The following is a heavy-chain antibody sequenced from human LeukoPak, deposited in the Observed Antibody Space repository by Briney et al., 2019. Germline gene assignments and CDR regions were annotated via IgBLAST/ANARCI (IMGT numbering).Heavy chain of an antibody. CDR3: ARDRPPSGLGGPLFDP. D-gene: IGHD1-26*01. J-gene: IGHJ5*02. V-gene: IGHV4-59*12. CDR1: GGSINSYY. CDR2: IYYSGST. Sequence: SETLSLTCTVSGGSINSYYWSWIRQPPGKGLEWIGYIYYSGSTNYNPSLKSRVTISVDTSKNQFSLKLNSVTAANTAVYYCARDRPPSGLGGPLFDPWGQGTLVTVSS.